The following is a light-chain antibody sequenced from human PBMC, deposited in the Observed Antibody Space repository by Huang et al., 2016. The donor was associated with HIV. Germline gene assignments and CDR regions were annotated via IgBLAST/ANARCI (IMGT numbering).Light chain of an antibody. V-gene: IGKV2-28*01. CDR2: SAS. J-gene: IGKJ5*01. CDR3: MQGLQTRIT. Sequence: DIVMTQSPRSLSVTPGEPASISCRSDESLLHSNGYNYLAWYVQKPGQSPQLLIYSASNRASGVPDRFSGRGSGTDFTLKISRVEADDVGIYYCMQGLQTRITFGQGTRLEIK. CDR1: ESLLHSNGYNY.